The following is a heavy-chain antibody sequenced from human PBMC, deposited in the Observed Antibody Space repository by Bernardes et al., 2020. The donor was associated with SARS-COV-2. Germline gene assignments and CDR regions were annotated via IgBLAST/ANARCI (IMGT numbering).Heavy chain of an antibody. D-gene: IGHD3-22*01. Sequence: SEPLSLTFAVHGETFSGYYWSWIRQSPGKGLEWLGEINQSGSANYNPSLKSRLTLSVDTSKNQFSLKLRSLTAADTAVYYCARGTNSVKMILVVIGFTVYFDYWGQGTLVTVSS. CDR1: GETFSGYY. V-gene: IGHV4-34*01. J-gene: IGHJ4*02. CDR3: ARGTNSVKMILVVIGFTVYFDY. CDR2: INQSGSA.